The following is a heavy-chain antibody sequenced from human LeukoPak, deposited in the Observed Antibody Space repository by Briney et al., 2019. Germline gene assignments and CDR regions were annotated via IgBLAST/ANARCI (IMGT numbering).Heavy chain of an antibody. CDR2: ISVYNGNT. Sequence: ASVKVSCKASGYTFTSYGISWVRQAPGQGLEWMGWISVYNGNTNYAQKLQGRVTMTTDTSTSTAYMELRSLRSDDTAVYYCARVMSAAGTTAFDYWGQGTLVTVSS. J-gene: IGHJ4*02. D-gene: IGHD6-13*01. CDR3: ARVMSAAGTTAFDY. V-gene: IGHV1-18*01. CDR1: GYTFTSYG.